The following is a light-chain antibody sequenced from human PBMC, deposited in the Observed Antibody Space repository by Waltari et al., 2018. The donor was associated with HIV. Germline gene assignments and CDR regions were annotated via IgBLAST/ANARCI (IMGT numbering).Light chain of an antibody. Sequence: DIAMTQSPDSLAVSLGEKVTINCKSSQTVLHSSSNKNHLVWYQQKAGQRPKLLIYWASTRESGVPDRFIGSGSGTYFSLTIGSLQAEDVAVYYCQQYYSFPLTFGGGTAVEIK. J-gene: IGKJ4*01. V-gene: IGKV4-1*01. CDR2: WAS. CDR1: QTVLHSSSNKNH. CDR3: QQYYSFPLT.